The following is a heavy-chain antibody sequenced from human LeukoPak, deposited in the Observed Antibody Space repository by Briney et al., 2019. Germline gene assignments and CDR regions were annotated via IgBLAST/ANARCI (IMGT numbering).Heavy chain of an antibody. V-gene: IGHV4-34*01. CDR2: INHSGST. CDR3: ARGVCSGGSCYSEWNY. CDR1: GGSFSGYY. D-gene: IGHD2-15*01. J-gene: IGHJ4*02. Sequence: SETLSLTCAVYGGSFSGYYWSWIRQPPGKGLEWIGEINHSGSTNYNPSLKSRVTTSVDTSKNQFSLKLTSVTAADTAVYYCARGVCSGGSCYSEWNYWGQGTLVTVSS.